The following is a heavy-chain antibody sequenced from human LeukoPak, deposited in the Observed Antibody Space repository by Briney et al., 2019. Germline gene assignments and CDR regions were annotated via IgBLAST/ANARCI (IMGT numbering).Heavy chain of an antibody. D-gene: IGHD5-18*01. J-gene: IGHJ4*02. V-gene: IGHV3-23*01. CDR3: AKVTEASI. CDR2: ISHSGANT. CDR1: GFTFSDSA. Sequence: PGVSLRLSCAASGFTFSDSAMDWVRQAPGKGLEWVSLISHSGANTFYADSVKGRFSVSRDNSKNTMYLQMNSLRAEDTAVYYCAKVTEASIWGQEPWSPSP.